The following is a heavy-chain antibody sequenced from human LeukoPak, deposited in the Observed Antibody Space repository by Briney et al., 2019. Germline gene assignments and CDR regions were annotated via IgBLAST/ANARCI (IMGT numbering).Heavy chain of an antibody. J-gene: IGHJ5*02. D-gene: IGHD6-19*01. CDR2: TVSRGTT. Sequence: GGSLRLSCVASGFTFTSDAMNWVRQAPGKGLEWVSSTVSRGTTQYADSVKGRFTVSRDTSKNTLYLQMNSLRADDTAVYYCAKCSTSAYTTGWCNWIDPWGQGTLVTVSS. V-gene: IGHV3-23*01. CDR1: GFTFTSDA. CDR3: AKCSTSAYTTGWCNWIDP.